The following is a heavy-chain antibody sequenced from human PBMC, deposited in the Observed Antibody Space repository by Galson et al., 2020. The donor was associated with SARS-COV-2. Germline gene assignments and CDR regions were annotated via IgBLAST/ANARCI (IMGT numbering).Heavy chain of an antibody. CDR1: VDSNIRYH. CDR2: VHSSGTI. D-gene: IGHD6-13*01. Sequence: ETSETLSLTCRVSVDSNIRYHLIWIRQPAGKGLEWIGRVHSSGTISYNPSLRSRLTMSVDTSKSQFSLNLRSVTAADTAMYYCARDPEDGNSLFDYWGQGLLVTVSS. J-gene: IGHJ4*02. CDR3: ARDPEDGNSLFDY. V-gene: IGHV4-4*07.